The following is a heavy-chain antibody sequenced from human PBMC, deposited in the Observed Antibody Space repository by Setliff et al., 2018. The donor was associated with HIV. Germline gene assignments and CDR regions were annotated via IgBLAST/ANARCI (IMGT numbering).Heavy chain of an antibody. Sequence: KPSETLSLTCAVSGGSLKNYLWTWIRQTPEKGLQWIGDINYSGSINYNLSLKSRVTISVDTSTNQLSLKMTSVVATDTGLYFCARGRDASAWYLSKFYSYYYMDVWGIGTTVTVSS. CDR1: GGSLKNYL. D-gene: IGHD6-13*01. V-gene: IGHV4-34*01. CDR3: ARGRDASAWYLSKFYSYYYMDV. CDR2: INYSGSI. J-gene: IGHJ6*03.